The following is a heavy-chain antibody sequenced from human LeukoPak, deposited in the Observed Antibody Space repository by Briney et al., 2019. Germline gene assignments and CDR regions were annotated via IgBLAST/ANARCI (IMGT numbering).Heavy chain of an antibody. CDR1: GFTVSSNY. CDR2: IYSGGST. J-gene: IGHJ4*02. D-gene: IGHD2-15*01. Sequence: GGSLRLSCAASGFTVSSNYMSWVRQAPGKGLEWVSVIYSGGSTYYADSVKGRFTISRDNSKNTLYLQMNSLRAEDTAVYYCARSVVVDVRGAYDYWGQGTLVTVSS. CDR3: ARSVVVDVRGAYDY. V-gene: IGHV3-66*01.